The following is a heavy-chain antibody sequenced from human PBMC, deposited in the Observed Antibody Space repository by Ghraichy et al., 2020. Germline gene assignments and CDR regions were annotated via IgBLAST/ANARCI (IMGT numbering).Heavy chain of an antibody. D-gene: IGHD6-13*01. CDR1: GFIFSSYW. CDR2: IKQDGSEK. CDR3: ARDYRSAGAVGPQPVRY. Sequence: GGSLRLSCAASGFIFSSYWMTWVRQAPGKGLEWVANIKQDGSEKYNVDSVEGRFTISRDNAKKSLYLQMNSLRVEDTAVYYCARDYRSAGAVGPQPVRYWGQGTLVTVSS. V-gene: IGHV3-7*01. J-gene: IGHJ4*02.